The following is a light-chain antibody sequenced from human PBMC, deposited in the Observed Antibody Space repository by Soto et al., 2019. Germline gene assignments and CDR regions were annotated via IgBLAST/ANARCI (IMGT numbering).Light chain of an antibody. V-gene: IGKV3-11*01. CDR1: QSVSSY. Sequence: EIVLTQSPATLSLSPGERATLSCRASQSVSSYLAWYQQKPGQAPRLLIYDASNRATGIPARFSGSGSGTDFPLTISSLEPEEFAVYYCQQRTNWPWTFGQGTKVEIK. CDR3: QQRTNWPWT. CDR2: DAS. J-gene: IGKJ1*01.